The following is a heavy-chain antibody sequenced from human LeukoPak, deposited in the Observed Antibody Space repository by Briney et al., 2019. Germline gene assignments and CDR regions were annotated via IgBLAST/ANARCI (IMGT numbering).Heavy chain of an antibody. D-gene: IGHD3-3*01. CDR3: ARQYFWSGYYTRGAYYFDY. Sequence: SETLSLTCTVSGGSISSSSYYWGWIRQPPGKGLEWIGHVYYSGSTNYYPSLKSRVTISIDTSKNQFSLKLSSVTAADTAVYYCARQYFWSGYYTRGAYYFDYWGQGTLVTVSS. J-gene: IGHJ4*02. CDR1: GGSISSSSYY. CDR2: VYYSGST. V-gene: IGHV4-61*05.